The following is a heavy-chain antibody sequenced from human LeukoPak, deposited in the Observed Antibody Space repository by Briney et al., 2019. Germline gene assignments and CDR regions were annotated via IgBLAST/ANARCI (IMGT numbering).Heavy chain of an antibody. CDR2: ISYDGSNK. CDR3: ARGYYYATSGYSPFYYYYGMDV. J-gene: IGHJ6*02. D-gene: IGHD3-22*01. V-gene: IGHV3-30-3*01. Sequence: GGSLRLSCAASGFTFSSYAMHWVRQAPGKGLEWVAVISYDGSNKYCADSVKGRFTISRDNSKNTLYLQMNSLRAEDTAVYYCARGYYYATSGYSPFYYYYGMDVWGQGTTVTVSS. CDR1: GFTFSSYA.